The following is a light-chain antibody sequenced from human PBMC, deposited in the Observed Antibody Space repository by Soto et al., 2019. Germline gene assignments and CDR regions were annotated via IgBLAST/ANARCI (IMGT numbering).Light chain of an antibody. CDR2: LAS. V-gene: IGKV3-11*01. Sequence: EIVLTQSPSTLSSFPGAIVTLSCRASQAVTTRLAWYQHKPGQAPRLLIYLASTRSAGVPARFSGSGSGTDFTLTSSNVQPEDFAIYYCHKRQSCPPTFGHGTTVDIK. J-gene: IGKJ1*01. CDR3: HKRQSCPPT. CDR1: QAVTTR.